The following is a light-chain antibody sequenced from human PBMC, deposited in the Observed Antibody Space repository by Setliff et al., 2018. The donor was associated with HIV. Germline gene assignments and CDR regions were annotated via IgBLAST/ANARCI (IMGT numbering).Light chain of an antibody. CDR3: QSYDSSLSGFV. CDR2: ANS. Sequence: KRVTISCTGSSSNIGVGYDVHWYQHLPGTAPKLLISANSNRPSGVPDRFSGSKSGTSASLAITGLQAEDEAYYYCQSYDSSLSGFVFGTGTKGTVL. CDR1: SSNIGVGYD. J-gene: IGLJ1*01. V-gene: IGLV1-40*01.